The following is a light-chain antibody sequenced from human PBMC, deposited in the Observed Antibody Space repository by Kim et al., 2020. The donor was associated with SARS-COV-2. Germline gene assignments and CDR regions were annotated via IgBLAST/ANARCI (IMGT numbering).Light chain of an antibody. CDR2: GAS. J-gene: IGKJ2*01. CDR1: QSVSFN. CDR3: QQYNEWPPFT. Sequence: ERVMTQSPATLSASPGERVTLSCRASQSVSFNVAWYQQKPGRAPRLLLYGASTRATGIPARFTGSGSGTEFTLTISSLQSEDFAVYYCQQYNEWPPFTFGQGTKLEI. V-gene: IGKV3-15*01.